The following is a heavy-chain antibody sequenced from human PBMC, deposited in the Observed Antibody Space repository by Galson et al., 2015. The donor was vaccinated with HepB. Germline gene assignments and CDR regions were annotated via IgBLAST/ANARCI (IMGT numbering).Heavy chain of an antibody. J-gene: IGHJ5*02. CDR3: ARHSPGELYSSSWYVKTLSGWFDP. V-gene: IGHV5-10-1*01. D-gene: IGHD6-13*01. CDR2: IDPSDSYT. CDR1: GSSFTSYW. Sequence: QSGAEVKKPGESLRISCKGSGSSFTSYWISWVHQMPGKGLEWMGRIDPSDSYTNYSPSFQGHVTISADKSISTAYLQWSSLKASDTAMYYCARHSPGELYSSSWYVKTLSGWFDPWGQGTLVTVSS.